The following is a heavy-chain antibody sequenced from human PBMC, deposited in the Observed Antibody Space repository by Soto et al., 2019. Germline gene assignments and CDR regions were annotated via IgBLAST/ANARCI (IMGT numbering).Heavy chain of an antibody. D-gene: IGHD2-2*01. CDR1: GGSISSYY. CDR3: AGSKYCSSTSCYRFDP. V-gene: IGHV4-59*08. Sequence: PSETLSLTCTVSGGSISSYYWGWIRQPPGKGLEWIGYIYYTGSTNYNPSLKSRVTISVDTSKNQFSLNLTSVTAADTAVYYCAGSKYCSSTSCYRFDPWGQGTLVTVSS. CDR2: IYYTGST. J-gene: IGHJ5*02.